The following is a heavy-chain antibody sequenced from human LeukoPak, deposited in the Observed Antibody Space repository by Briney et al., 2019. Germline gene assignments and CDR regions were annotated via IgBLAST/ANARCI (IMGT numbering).Heavy chain of an antibody. V-gene: IGHV3-30*02. D-gene: IGHD2-2*01. CDR2: IRYDGSNK. CDR3: AKDPQAIVVVPAAIDY. J-gene: IGHJ4*02. Sequence: GGSLRLSCAASGFTFSSYGMHWVRQAPGKGLEWVAFIRYDGSNKYYADSVKGRFTISRDNSKNTLYLQMNSLRAEDTAVYYCAKDPQAIVVVPAAIDYWGQGTLVTVSS. CDR1: GFTFSSYG.